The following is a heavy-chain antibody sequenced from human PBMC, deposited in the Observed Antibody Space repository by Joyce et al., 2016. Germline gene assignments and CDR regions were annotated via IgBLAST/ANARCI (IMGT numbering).Heavy chain of an antibody. J-gene: IGHJ4*02. V-gene: IGHV5-51*01. CDR2: IYPGDSDT. CDR3: AGHVRKFWSDYSDLDY. D-gene: IGHD3-3*01. CDR1: GYSFSEYW. Sequence: EVRLVQSGAEVRKPGESLKISCKGSGYSFSEYWIGWVRQMPGKGLEWMGIIYPGDSDTRYSPSFQGQVTISADKSINTAYLQCNSLKASDTAMYYCAGHVRKFWSDYSDLDYWGQGTLVTVST.